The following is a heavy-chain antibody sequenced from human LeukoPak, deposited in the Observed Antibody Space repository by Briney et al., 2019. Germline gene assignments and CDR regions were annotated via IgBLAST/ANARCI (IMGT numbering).Heavy chain of an antibody. CDR1: GYTFTSYY. D-gene: IGHD3-10*01. V-gene: IGHV1-46*01. CDR2: INPSGGST. CDR3: ARDDHLGTYYYAPGDY. J-gene: IGHJ4*02. Sequence: GASVKVSRKASGYTFTSYYMHWVRQAPGQGLEWMGIINPSGGSTSYAQKFQGRVTMTRDTSISTAYMELSRLRSDDTAVYYCARDDHLGTYYYAPGDYWGQGTLVTVSS.